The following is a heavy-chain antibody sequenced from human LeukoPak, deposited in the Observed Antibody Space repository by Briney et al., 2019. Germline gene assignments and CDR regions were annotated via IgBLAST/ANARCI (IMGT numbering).Heavy chain of an antibody. J-gene: IGHJ4*02. Sequence: GESLRLSCAASGFTFRNYAMSWVRQAPGKGLEWVSGISGNGDKIYYADSVKGRFTISRDNSKSTLRLQMNSLRGEDTAVYYCAKGDYSDSSGYAPLFDCWGQGTLVTVSS. CDR3: AKGDYSDSSGYAPLFDC. CDR1: GFTFRNYA. V-gene: IGHV3-23*01. D-gene: IGHD3-22*01. CDR2: ISGNGDKI.